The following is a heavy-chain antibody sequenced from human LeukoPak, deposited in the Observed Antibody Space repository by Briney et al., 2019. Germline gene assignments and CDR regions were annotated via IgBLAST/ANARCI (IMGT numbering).Heavy chain of an antibody. CDR2: ISSSGSTI. Sequence: PGGSLRLSCAASGFTFSDYYMSWIRQAPGKGLEWVSYISSSGSTIYYADSVKGRFTISRDNAKNSLYLQMNSLRAEDTAVYYCANGGVVTDYYYYYMDVWGKGTTVTVSS. CDR3: ANGGVVTDYYYYYMDV. J-gene: IGHJ6*03. V-gene: IGHV3-11*04. CDR1: GFTFSDYY. D-gene: IGHD3-3*01.